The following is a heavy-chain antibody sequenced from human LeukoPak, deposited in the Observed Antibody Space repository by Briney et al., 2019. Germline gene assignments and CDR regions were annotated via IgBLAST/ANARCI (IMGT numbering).Heavy chain of an antibody. CDR3: ARRENDY. CDR1: GYTFTGYY. Sequence: EAPVKVSCKASGYTFTGYYIHWVRQAPGQGLEWMGWINPNSGDTNYAPKFQGRVTMTRDTSISTAYMELSRLRSDDTAVYYCARRENDYWGQGTLVTVSS. J-gene: IGHJ4*02. CDR2: INPNSGDT. V-gene: IGHV1-2*02.